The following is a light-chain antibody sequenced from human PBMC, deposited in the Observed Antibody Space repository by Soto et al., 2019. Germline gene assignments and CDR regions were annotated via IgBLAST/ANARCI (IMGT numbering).Light chain of an antibody. V-gene: IGLV2-14*01. J-gene: IGLJ1*01. CDR3: SSYTTSSTYV. Sequence: SLLTQPPSLSGVSGQSITISFTGARSVVGAYNYVAWCQQHPGKGPKLLIYDVSNRPSGFSSRFSGSKSGNTASLTISGLRAEDEADYFCSSYTTSSTYVFGTGTKVTVL. CDR2: DVS. CDR1: RSVVGAYNY.